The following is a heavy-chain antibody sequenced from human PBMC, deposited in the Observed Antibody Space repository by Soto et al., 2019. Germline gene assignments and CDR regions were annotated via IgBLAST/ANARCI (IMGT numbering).Heavy chain of an antibody. CDR1: GFTFSSYG. J-gene: IGHJ6*02. D-gene: IGHD6-19*01. V-gene: IGHV3-33*01. CDR2: IWYDGSNK. Sequence: GGSLRLSCAASGFTFSSYGMHWVRQAPGKGLEWVAVIWYDGSNKYYADSVKGRFTISRDNSKNTLYLQMNSLRAEDTAVYYCARDFEPPIAVAGLYYGMDVWGQGTTVTVSS. CDR3: ARDFEPPIAVAGLYYGMDV.